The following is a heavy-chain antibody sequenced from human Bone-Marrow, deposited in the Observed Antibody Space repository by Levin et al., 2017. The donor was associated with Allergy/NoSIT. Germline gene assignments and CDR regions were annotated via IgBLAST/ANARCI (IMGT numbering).Heavy chain of an antibody. CDR2: IWYDGSDK. CDR1: GFTFCSYG. J-gene: IGHJ4*02. V-gene: IGHV3-33*06. D-gene: IGHD6-19*01. CDR3: AKAVAGTGTPHL. Sequence: LSLTCAASGFTFCSYGMHWVRQAPGKGLEWVAVIWYDGSDKYYVDSVKGRFTISRDNSKKTLYLQMNSLRAEDTAVYYCAKAVAGTGTPHLWGQGTLVTVSS.